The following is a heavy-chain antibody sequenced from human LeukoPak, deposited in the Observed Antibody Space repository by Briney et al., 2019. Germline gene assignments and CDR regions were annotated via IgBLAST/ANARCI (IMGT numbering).Heavy chain of an antibody. CDR2: ISSSSSTI. CDR1: GFTFSSYS. D-gene: IGHD1-26*01. Sequence: GGSLRLSCAASGFTFSSYSMNWVRQAPGKGLEWVSYISSSSSTIYYADSVKGQFTISRDNAKNSLYLQMNSLRAEDTAVYYCASLVGATDYYYMDVWGKGTTVTVSS. J-gene: IGHJ6*03. CDR3: ASLVGATDYYYMDV. V-gene: IGHV3-48*04.